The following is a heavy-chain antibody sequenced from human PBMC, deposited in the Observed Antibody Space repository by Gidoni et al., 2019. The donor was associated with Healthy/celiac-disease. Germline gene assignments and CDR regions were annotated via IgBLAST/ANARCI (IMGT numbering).Heavy chain of an antibody. Sequence: QLQLQESGPGLVKPSETLSLTCTVSGGSISSSRYYWGWIRQPPGKGLEWIGSIYYSGSTYYNPSLKSRVTISVDTSKNQFSLKLSSVTAADTAVYYCARDTQFYGMDVWGQGTTVTVSS. CDR3: ARDTQFYGMDV. J-gene: IGHJ6*02. CDR1: GGSISSSRYY. V-gene: IGHV4-39*07. CDR2: IYYSGST.